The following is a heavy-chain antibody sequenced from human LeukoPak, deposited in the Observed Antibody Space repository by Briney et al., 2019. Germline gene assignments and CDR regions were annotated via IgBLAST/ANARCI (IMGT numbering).Heavy chain of an antibody. V-gene: IGHV4-31*03. J-gene: IGHJ4*02. CDR2: IYFTGIT. Sequence: PSETLSLTCTVSGGSISSGGYSWSWIRQFPGKGLEWLGYIYFTGITYYNPSLKSRATFSVDTSENEFSLSLRSVTAADTAVYYCAREGCSGGSCYGTVGIDHWGQGTLVTVSS. D-gene: IGHD2-15*01. CDR1: GGSISSGGYS. CDR3: AREGCSGGSCYGTVGIDH.